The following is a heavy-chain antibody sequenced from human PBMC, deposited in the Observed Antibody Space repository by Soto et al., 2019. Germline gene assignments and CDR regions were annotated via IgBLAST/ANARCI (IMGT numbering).Heavy chain of an antibody. Sequence: PSETLSLTCTVSGGSISSYYWSWIRQPAGKGLEWIGRIYTSGSTNYSPSLKSRVTMSVDTSKNQFSLKLSSVTAADTAVYYCARQGYYYDSSGYQPFDYWGQGTLVTVYS. CDR3: ARQGYYYDSSGYQPFDY. D-gene: IGHD3-22*01. J-gene: IGHJ4*02. CDR2: IYTSGST. V-gene: IGHV4-4*07. CDR1: GGSISSYY.